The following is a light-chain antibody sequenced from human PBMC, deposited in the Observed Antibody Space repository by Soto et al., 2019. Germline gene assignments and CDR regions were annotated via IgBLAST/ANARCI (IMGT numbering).Light chain of an antibody. CDR1: QGISSA. V-gene: IGKV1-13*02. CDR3: QQFNSYPSWT. CDR2: DAA. Sequence: AIPLTQSPSSLSASVGDRVTITCRASQGISSALAWYQQKPGKAPKILIYDAASLVSGVPSRFSGSGSGTDFTLTISSLQPEDFATYYCQQFNSYPSWTFGQGTKVEIK. J-gene: IGKJ1*01.